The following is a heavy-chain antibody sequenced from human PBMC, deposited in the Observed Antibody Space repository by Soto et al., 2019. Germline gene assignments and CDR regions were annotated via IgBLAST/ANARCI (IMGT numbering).Heavy chain of an antibody. J-gene: IGHJ4*02. CDR3: ARQTSRGFSHGHMDFDY. Sequence: VQLLESGGGLLQPGGSLRLSCAASGFTFSSYAMSWVRQAPGKGLEWVSAISGSGGSTYYADSVKGRFTISRDNSKHSLYLQQNRLKAEATAVYYCARQTSRGFSHGHMDFDYWGQGTRVTVSS. V-gene: IGHV3-23*01. CDR1: GFTFSSYA. D-gene: IGHD5-18*01. CDR2: ISGSGGST.